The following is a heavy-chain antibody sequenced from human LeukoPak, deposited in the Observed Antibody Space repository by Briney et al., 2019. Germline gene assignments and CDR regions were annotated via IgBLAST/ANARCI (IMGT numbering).Heavy chain of an antibody. CDR2: ISAYNGNT. Sequence: ASVKVSCKASGYTFTSYGISWVRQAPGQGLEWMGWISAYNGNTNYAQKRQGRVTMTTDTSTSTAYMELRSLRSDDTAVYYCAREIDYYDSSGYCDYWGQGTLVTVSS. D-gene: IGHD3-22*01. J-gene: IGHJ4*02. V-gene: IGHV1-18*01. CDR1: GYTFTSYG. CDR3: AREIDYYDSSGYCDY.